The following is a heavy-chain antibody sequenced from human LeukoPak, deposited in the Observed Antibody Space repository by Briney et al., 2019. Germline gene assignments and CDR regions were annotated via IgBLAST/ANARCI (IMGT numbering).Heavy chain of an antibody. CDR3: AKVGISYCSGGSCYPTFDY. J-gene: IGHJ4*02. Sequence: SGGSLRLSCAASGFTFSSYAMSWVRQAPGKGLEWVSAISGSGGSTYYADSVKGRFTISRDNSKNTLYLQMNSLRAEDTAVYYCAKVGISYCSGGSCYPTFDYWGQGTLVTVSS. D-gene: IGHD2-15*01. V-gene: IGHV3-23*01. CDR2: ISGSGGST. CDR1: GFTFSSYA.